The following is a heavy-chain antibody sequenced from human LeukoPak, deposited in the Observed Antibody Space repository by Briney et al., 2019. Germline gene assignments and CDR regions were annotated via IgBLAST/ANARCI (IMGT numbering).Heavy chain of an antibody. CDR1: GFNFSIYD. CDR3: ANGMESGSYRAPEFEY. Sequence: PGRYLLLSCAASGFNFSIYDMRWVRQAPGKGLEWVAVITNDGRNEYYADSVKGRFTISRDNSRNTLHLHMNSLSAEDTAVYYCANGMESGSYRAPEFEYSGHKSQVTVSS. D-gene: IGHD1-26*01. J-gene: IGHJ4*03. V-gene: IGHV3-30*18. CDR2: ITNDGRNE.